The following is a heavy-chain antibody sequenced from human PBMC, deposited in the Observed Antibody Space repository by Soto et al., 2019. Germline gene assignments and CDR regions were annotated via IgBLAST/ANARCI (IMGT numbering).Heavy chain of an antibody. CDR2: INLDGSKT. Sequence: EGQLVQSGGGLVQPGGSLRLSCAVPGHSFDCCGMHWVRQAPGKGLEWVADINLDGSKTSYAASVKGRFTVSRDNIKNQLFLEMNGPRADDTAVYFCARWNFALDYWGQGALVSVSS. V-gene: IGHV3-7*01. CDR3: ARWNFALDY. CDR1: GHSFDCCG. D-gene: IGHD1-7*01. J-gene: IGHJ4*02.